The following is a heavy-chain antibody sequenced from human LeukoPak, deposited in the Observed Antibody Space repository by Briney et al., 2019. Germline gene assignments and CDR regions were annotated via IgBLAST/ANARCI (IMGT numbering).Heavy chain of an antibody. Sequence: ASVTVSCKASGYTLTSYAMNWVRQAPGQGLEWMGWINTNTGNPTYAQGFTGRFVFSLDTSVSTAYLQISSLKAEDTAVYYCARDWRIQLWAGGDNWFDPWGQGTLVTVSS. CDR3: ARDWRIQLWAGGDNWFDP. CDR2: INTNTGNP. J-gene: IGHJ5*02. V-gene: IGHV7-4-1*02. D-gene: IGHD5-18*01. CDR1: GYTLTSYA.